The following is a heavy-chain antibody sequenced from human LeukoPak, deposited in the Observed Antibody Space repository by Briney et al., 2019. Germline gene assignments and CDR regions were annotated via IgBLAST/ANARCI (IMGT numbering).Heavy chain of an antibody. J-gene: IGHJ4*02. V-gene: IGHV4-31*03. CDR3: ARGRSDYDPEVYFDY. D-gene: IGHD4-17*01. CDR2: IYYSGST. CDR1: GGSISSGGYY. Sequence: SQTLSLTCTVSGGSISSGGYYWSWIRQHPGKGLEWIGCIYYSGSTYYNPSLKSRVTISVDTSKNQFSPKLNSVTAADTAVYYCARGRSDYDPEVYFDYWGQGTLVTVSS.